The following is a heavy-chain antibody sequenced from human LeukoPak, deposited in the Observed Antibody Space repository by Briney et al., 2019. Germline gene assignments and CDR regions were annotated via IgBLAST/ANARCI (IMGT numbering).Heavy chain of an antibody. Sequence: SETLSLTCTVSGGSISSYYWSWIRHPPGKGLEWIGYIYYSGSPNYNPSLKSRVTISVDTSKNQFSMKLSSVTAADTDVYYCARDVRGDYFDYWGQGTLVTVSS. CDR1: GGSISSYY. D-gene: IGHD3-10*02. CDR3: ARDVRGDYFDY. J-gene: IGHJ4*02. CDR2: IYYSGSP. V-gene: IGHV4-59*01.